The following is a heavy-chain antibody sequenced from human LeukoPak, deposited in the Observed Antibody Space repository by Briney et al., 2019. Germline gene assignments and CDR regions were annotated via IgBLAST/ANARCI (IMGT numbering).Heavy chain of an antibody. CDR3: ARDLDYYDSSGYRYYFDY. V-gene: IGHV3-48*01. D-gene: IGHD3-22*01. CDR1: GFTFSSYS. Sequence: GGSLRLSCAASGFTFSSYSMTWVRQAPGKGLEWVSYISSSSSTIYYADSVKGRFTISRDNAKNSLYLQMNSLRAEDTAVYYCARDLDYYDSSGYRYYFDYWGQGTLVTVSS. CDR2: ISSSSSTI. J-gene: IGHJ4*02.